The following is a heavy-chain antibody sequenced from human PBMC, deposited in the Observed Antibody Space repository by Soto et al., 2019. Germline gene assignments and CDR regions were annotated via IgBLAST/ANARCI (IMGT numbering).Heavy chain of an antibody. D-gene: IGHD2-21*01. CDR3: ARHRPQSDVSKKGFDY. Sequence: QLQESGPGLVKPSETLSLTCTVSGDSINTATYSWGWIRQPPGKGLEDIGPVFYSGNTYYNSSLKSRVTISLDTSKNQFSLRLTSVSDADTAVYYCARHRPQSDVSKKGFDYWGRGTLVTVSS. CDR2: VFYSGNT. V-gene: IGHV4-39*01. CDR1: GDSINTATYS. J-gene: IGHJ4*02.